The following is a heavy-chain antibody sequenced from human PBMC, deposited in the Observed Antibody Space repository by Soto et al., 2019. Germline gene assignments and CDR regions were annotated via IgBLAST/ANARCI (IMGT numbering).Heavy chain of an antibody. CDR2: ISSSSSTI. V-gene: IGHV3-48*01. CDR3: ARAMVSAIAAQGGMDV. CDR1: GFTFSSYS. D-gene: IGHD6-13*01. J-gene: IGHJ6*02. Sequence: GGSLRLSCAASGFTFSSYSMNWVRQAPGKGLEWVSYISSSSSTIYYADSVKGRFTISRDNSKNTLYLQMNSLRAEDTAVYYCARAMVSAIAAQGGMDVWGQGTTVTVSS.